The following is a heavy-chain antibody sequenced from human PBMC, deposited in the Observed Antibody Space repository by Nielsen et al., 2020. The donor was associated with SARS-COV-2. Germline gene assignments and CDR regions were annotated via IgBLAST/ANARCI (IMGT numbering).Heavy chain of an antibody. CDR3: ATSLVAAIFGVLDY. J-gene: IGHJ4*02. D-gene: IGHD3-3*01. Sequence: ASVKVSCKVSGYTLSELSIHWVRQAPGKGLEWMGGFDPGDAETVYAQKFQGRITMTEDTSADTAYMDLSSLRTDDTAVYYCATSLVAAIFGVLDYWGPGTLVTVSS. V-gene: IGHV1-24*01. CDR1: GYTLSELS. CDR2: FDPGDAET.